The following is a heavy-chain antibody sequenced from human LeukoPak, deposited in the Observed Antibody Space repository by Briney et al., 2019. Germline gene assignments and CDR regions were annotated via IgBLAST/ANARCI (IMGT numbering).Heavy chain of an antibody. CDR3: ARRGYSGSDGVDY. D-gene: IGHD1-26*01. J-gene: IGHJ4*02. Sequence: PSETLSLTCTVSGGSISSYYWSWIRQPPGKGLEWIGYIYYSGSTNYNPSLKSRVTISVDTSKNQFSLRLSSVTAADTAVYYCARRGYSGSDGVDYWGQGTLVTVSS. CDR2: IYYSGST. V-gene: IGHV4-59*01. CDR1: GGSISSYY.